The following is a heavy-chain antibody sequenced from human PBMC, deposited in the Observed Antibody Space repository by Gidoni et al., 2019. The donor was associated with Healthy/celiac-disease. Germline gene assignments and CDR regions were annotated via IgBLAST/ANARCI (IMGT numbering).Heavy chain of an antibody. CDR3: ARGRITIFGVVIRAPDYFDY. D-gene: IGHD3-3*01. CDR2: INQRGSN. Sequence: QVQLQQWGAGLLKHSETLSLTCAVYGGYFSGYYWSWIRQPPGKGLEWIGEINQRGSNNYNPSRKSRVIISVYTSKNQFSLKLSSVTAADTAVYYCARGRITIFGVVIRAPDYFDYWGQGTLVTVSS. V-gene: IGHV4-34*01. CDR1: GGYFSGYY. J-gene: IGHJ4*02.